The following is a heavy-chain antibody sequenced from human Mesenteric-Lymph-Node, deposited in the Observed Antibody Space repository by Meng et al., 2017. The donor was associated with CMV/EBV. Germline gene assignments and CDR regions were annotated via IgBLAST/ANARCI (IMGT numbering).Heavy chain of an antibody. CDR3: AKDGVVVVPAAIHY. D-gene: IGHD2-2*01. Sequence: GGSLRLSCAASGFTFSSYSMNWVRQAPGKGLEWVSSISSSSSYIYYADSVKGRFTISRDNAKNSLYLQMNSLRAEDTAVYYCAKDGVVVVPAAIHYWGQGTLVTVSS. J-gene: IGHJ4*02. V-gene: IGHV3-21*04. CDR1: GFTFSSYS. CDR2: ISSSSSYI.